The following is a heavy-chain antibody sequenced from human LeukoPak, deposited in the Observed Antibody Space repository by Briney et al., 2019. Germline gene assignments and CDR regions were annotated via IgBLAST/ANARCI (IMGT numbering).Heavy chain of an antibody. CDR3: ARDRIHEALAVAPDY. D-gene: IGHD6-19*01. V-gene: IGHV1-18*01. CDR2: ISAYNGNT. J-gene: IGHJ4*02. CDR1: GYTFTSYG. Sequence: ASVKVSCKASGYTFTSYGISWVRQAPGQGLEWMGWISAYNGNTNYAQKLRGRVTMTTDTSTSTAYMELRSLRSDDTAVYYCARDRIHEALAVAPDYWGQGTLVTVSS.